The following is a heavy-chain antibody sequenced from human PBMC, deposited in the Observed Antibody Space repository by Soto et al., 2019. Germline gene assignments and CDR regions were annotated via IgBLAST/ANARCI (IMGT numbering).Heavy chain of an antibody. CDR3: ARFTGDRNFDY. J-gene: IGHJ4*02. V-gene: IGHV3-21*01. D-gene: IGHD3-16*01. CDR1: GVTFSIYS. Sequence: GGSLRLSCAASGVTFSIYSMNWVRQAPGKGLEWVSSISSNVNYIYYADSVKGRFTISRDNAKNSLYLQMNSLRAEDTAVYYCARFTGDRNFDYWGQGTLVTVSS. CDR2: ISSNVNYI.